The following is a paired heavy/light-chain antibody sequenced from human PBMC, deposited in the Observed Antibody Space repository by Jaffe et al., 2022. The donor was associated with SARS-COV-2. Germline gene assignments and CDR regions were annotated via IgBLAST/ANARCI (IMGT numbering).Light chain of an antibody. CDR1: QDIRND. CDR3: LQHNSYPHT. V-gene: IGKV1-17*01. Sequence: DIQMTQSPSSLSASVGDRVTITCRASQDIRNDLGWYQQKPGKVPKRLIYAASSLQSGVPSRFSGSGSGTEFTLTISSLQPEDFATYYCLQHNSYPHTFGQGTKLEIK. J-gene: IGKJ2*01. CDR2: AAS.
Heavy chain of an antibody. CDR2: ISSSSSTV. CDR3: ARCDFWSGYCQWGIDY. CDR1: GFTFSSYN. V-gene: IGHV3-48*02. J-gene: IGHJ4*02. D-gene: IGHD3-3*01. Sequence: EVQLVESGGGLVQPGGSLRLSCAASGFTFSSYNMNWVRQAPGKGLEWVSYISSSSSTVYYADSVRGRFTISRDNAKNSLYLQMKSLRDEDTAVYYCARCDFWSGYCQWGIDYWGQGTLVTVSS.